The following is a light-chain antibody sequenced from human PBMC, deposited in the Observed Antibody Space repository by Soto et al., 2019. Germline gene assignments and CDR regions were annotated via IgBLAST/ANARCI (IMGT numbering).Light chain of an antibody. V-gene: IGLV2-8*01. CDR2: EVN. CDR3: SSYAGSNNLV. CDR1: SSDVGGYNY. Sequence: QSALTQPPSASGSPGQSVSISCTGTSSDVGGYNYVSWYQQHPGKAPKLMIYEVNKRPSGVPDRLSGSKSGNTASLTVSGLQAEDEADYYRSSYAGSNNLVFGGGTKLTVL. J-gene: IGLJ2*01.